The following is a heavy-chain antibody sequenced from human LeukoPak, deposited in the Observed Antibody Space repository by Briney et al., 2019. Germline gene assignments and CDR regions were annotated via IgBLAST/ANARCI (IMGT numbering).Heavy chain of an antibody. V-gene: IGHV4-38-2*02. CDR3: ARVEDYGPFYYYYYYMDV. CDR2: IYHSGST. D-gene: IGHD4-17*01. Sequence: SETLSLTCTVSGHSISSGYYWGWIRQPPGKGLEWIGSIYHSGSTYYNPSLKSRVTISVDTSKNQFSLKLSSVTAADTAVYYCARVEDYGPFYYYYYYMDVWGKGTTVTVSS. CDR1: GHSISSGYY. J-gene: IGHJ6*03.